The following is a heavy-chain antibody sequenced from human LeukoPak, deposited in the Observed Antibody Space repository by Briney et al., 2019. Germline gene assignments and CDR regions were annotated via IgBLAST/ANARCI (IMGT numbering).Heavy chain of an antibody. J-gene: IGHJ6*04. CDR3: AELGITMIGGV. CDR2: INSDGSST. Sequence: GGSLRLSRAASGFTFSSYWMRWVRQAPGKGLVWVSRINSDGSSTSYADSVKGRFTISRDNSKSTLYLQMNSLRAEDTAVYYCAELGITMIGGVWGKGTTVTISS. V-gene: IGHV3-74*01. CDR1: GFTFSSYW. D-gene: IGHD3-10*02.